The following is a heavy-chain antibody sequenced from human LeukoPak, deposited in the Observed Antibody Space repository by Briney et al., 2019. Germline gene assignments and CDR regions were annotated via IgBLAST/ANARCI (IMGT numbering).Heavy chain of an antibody. D-gene: IGHD3-22*01. V-gene: IGHV1-46*01. CDR2: INPSGGST. CDR1: GYTFTSYY. J-gene: IGHJ4*02. Sequence: ASVKVSCKAPGYTFTSYYIHWARQAPGQGLEWMGIINPSGGSTSYAQKFQGRVTMTRDTSTSTVYMELSSLRSEDTAVYYCARTRYDSSGYYYRRFDYWGQGTLVTVSS. CDR3: ARTRYDSSGYYYRRFDY.